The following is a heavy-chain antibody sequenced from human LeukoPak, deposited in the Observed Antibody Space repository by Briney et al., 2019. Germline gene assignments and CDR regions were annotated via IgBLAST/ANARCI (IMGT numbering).Heavy chain of an antibody. Sequence: SETLSLTCTVSGGSIRDTTYYWGWIRQPPGKGLEWIGSIYYSGNTYYNPSLMSRVTISVDTSKNHFSLKLTSVTAADTAVYYCARGIGSGYTDDWGHGTLVTVSS. CDR3: ARGIGSGYTDD. J-gene: IGHJ4*01. V-gene: IGHV4-39*07. D-gene: IGHD3-22*01. CDR1: GGSIRDTTYY. CDR2: IYYSGNT.